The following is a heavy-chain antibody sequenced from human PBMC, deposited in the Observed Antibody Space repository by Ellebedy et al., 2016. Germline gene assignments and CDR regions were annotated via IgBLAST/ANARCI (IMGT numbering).Heavy chain of an antibody. V-gene: IGHV4-61*01. D-gene: IGHD6-19*01. Sequence: SETLSLTCTVSGGSVSSGSYYWSWIRQPPGKGLEWIGYIYYSGTTNYNPSLKSRITIAVDTSKNQFSLKLSSVTAADTAVYYCARAGGWRGYFDYWGQGTLVTVSS. CDR1: GGSVSSGSYY. CDR2: IYYSGTT. J-gene: IGHJ4*02. CDR3: ARAGGWRGYFDY.